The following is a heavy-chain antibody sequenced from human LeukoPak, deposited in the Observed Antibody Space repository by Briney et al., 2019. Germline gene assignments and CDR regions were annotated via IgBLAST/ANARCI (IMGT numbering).Heavy chain of an antibody. CDR3: AREVRGIQLWYFFDY. V-gene: IGHV1-69*04. CDR2: IIPILGIA. J-gene: IGHJ4*02. Sequence: SVKVSCKASGGTFSSYAISWVRQAPGQGLEWMGRIIPILGIANYAQKFQGRVTITADKSTSTAYMELSSLRSEDTAVYYCAREVRGIQLWYFFDYWGQGTLVTVSS. D-gene: IGHD5-18*01. CDR1: GGTFSSYA.